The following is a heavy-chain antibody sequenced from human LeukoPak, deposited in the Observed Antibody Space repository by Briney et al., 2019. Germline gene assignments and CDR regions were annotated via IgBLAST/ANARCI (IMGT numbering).Heavy chain of an antibody. CDR1: GFTFSSYS. CDR3: SIPPGRSNHEAWFHL. Sequence: KPGGSLRLSCAASGFTFSSYSMNWVRQAPGKGLEWVSSISSSSSYIYYADSVKGRFTISRDNAKNSLYLQMNSLGAEDTAVYYCSIPPGRSNHEAWFHLWGQGTLVTVSS. J-gene: IGHJ5*02. CDR2: ISSSSSYI. D-gene: IGHD2/OR15-2a*01. V-gene: IGHV3-21*01.